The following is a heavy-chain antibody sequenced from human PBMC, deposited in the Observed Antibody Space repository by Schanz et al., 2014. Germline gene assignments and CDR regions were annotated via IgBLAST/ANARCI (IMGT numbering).Heavy chain of an antibody. V-gene: IGHV3-53*01. J-gene: IGHJ3*01. CDR2: LYINAGST. D-gene: IGHD2-21*01. CDR3: ARDEGRDGYNLAFDV. CDR1: GFSVSTNY. Sequence: EVQLVESGGVLIQPVGSLRLSCAVSGFSVSTNYMSWARQAPGKGLEWISSLYINAGSTRYADSVKGRFFISRDSSKNTLFLQMNSLRADDTAIYFCARDEGRDGYNLAFDVWGQGTLVTVSS.